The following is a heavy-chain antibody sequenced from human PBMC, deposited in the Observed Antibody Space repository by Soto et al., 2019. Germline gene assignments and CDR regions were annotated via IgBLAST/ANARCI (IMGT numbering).Heavy chain of an antibody. CDR3: ARTASSLSQSPQVRCDY. J-gene: IGHJ4*02. CDR1: GGTFSSYA. D-gene: IGHD6-6*01. Sequence: QVQLVQSGAEVKKPGSSVKVSCKASGGTFSSYAISWVRQAPGQGREWMGGIIPIFGTANYAQKFQGRVTITADESTSTAYMELSSRGSEDTAVYACARTASSLSQSPQVRCDYWGEGALVTVAS. CDR2: IIPIFGTA. V-gene: IGHV1-69*01.